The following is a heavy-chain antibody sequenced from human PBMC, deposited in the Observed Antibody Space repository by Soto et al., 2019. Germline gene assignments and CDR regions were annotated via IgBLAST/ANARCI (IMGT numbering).Heavy chain of an antibody. D-gene: IGHD3-3*01. CDR2: IIPIFGTA. Sequence: SVKVSCKASGGTFSSYAISWVRQAPGQGLEWMGGIIPIFGTANYAQKFQGRVTITADESTSTAYMELSSLRSEDTAVYYCARGARLRFLERLSGYWGQGTLVTVSS. J-gene: IGHJ4*02. V-gene: IGHV1-69*13. CDR1: GGTFSSYA. CDR3: ARGARLRFLERLSGY.